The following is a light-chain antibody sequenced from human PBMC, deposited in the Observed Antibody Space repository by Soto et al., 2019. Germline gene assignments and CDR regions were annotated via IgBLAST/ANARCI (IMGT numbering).Light chain of an antibody. CDR3: GTRDSSLRAYV. CDR2: DNN. J-gene: IGLJ1*01. CDR1: SSNIGNNY. V-gene: IGLV1-51*01. Sequence: QSVLTQPPSVSAAPGQKVTISCSGSSSNIGNNYVSWYQQVPGTAPKLLIYDNNKRPSGIPDRFSGSKSGTSATLGITGLQTGDEADYYCGTRDSSLRAYVFGTGTKLTVL.